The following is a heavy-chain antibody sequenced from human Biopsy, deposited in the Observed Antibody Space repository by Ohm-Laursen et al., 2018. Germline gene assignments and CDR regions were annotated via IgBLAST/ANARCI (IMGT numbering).Heavy chain of an antibody. CDR2: IYTGGST. Sequence: SLRLSCAASGFSFSSYWMHWVRQAPGKGLEWVSVIYTGGSTFYADSVKGRFTISRDKSKNTLYLQMNNLTAEDTAVYYCAREGRDYWGQGTLVTVSS. V-gene: IGHV3-53*01. J-gene: IGHJ4*02. CDR1: GFSFSSYW. CDR3: AREGRDY.